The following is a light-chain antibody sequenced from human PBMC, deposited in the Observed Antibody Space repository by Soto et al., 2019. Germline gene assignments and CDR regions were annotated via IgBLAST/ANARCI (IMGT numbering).Light chain of an antibody. CDR2: AAS. Sequence: DIQMSQKHPYLSASAEERVTITFRASQSISNYLNWYQQKPGKAPKLLSYAASSLQSGVPSRFSGSGAGTDFTLTISSLQPEDFATYYCQQSYSTRITFGQGTRLEIK. J-gene: IGKJ5*01. V-gene: IGKV1-39*01. CDR1: QSISNY. CDR3: QQSYSTRIT.